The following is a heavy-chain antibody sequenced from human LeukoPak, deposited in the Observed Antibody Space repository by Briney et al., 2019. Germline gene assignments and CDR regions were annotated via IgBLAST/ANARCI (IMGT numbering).Heavy chain of an antibody. CDR1: GGSISSSSYY. J-gene: IGHJ4*02. D-gene: IGHD3-22*01. CDR2: IYYSGST. V-gene: IGHV4-39*01. Sequence: PSETLSLTCTVSGGSISSSSYYWGWIRQPPAKGLEWIGSIYYSGSTYYNPSLKSRVTISVDTSKNQFSLKLSSVTAADTAVYYCARVTGYVIEDYFDYWGQGTLVTVSS. CDR3: ARVTGYVIEDYFDY.